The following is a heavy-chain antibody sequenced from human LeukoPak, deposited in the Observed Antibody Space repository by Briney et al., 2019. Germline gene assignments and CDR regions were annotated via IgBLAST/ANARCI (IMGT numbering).Heavy chain of an antibody. CDR1: GYRFTNYW. Sequence: GESLKISCQGSGYRFTNYWIGWVRQMPGKGLEWMGIINPADSDTTYSPSSQGQVTLSADKSISTAYLQWSSLKASDTAMYYCARHSRLSGTIKYFHYYYYMDVWGKGTTVTVSS. CDR3: ARHSRLSGTIKYFHYYYYMDV. J-gene: IGHJ6*03. CDR2: INPADSDT. D-gene: IGHD1/OR15-1a*01. V-gene: IGHV5-51*01.